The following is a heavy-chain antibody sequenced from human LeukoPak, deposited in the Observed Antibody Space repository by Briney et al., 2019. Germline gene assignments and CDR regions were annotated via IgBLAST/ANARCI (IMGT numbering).Heavy chain of an antibody. CDR2: VYPGDSDT. Sequence: GESLKISCKGSGYSFTSYWIGWVRQMPGKGLEWMGTVYPGDSDTRYSPSFQGQVTISADKSISTAYLQWTSLKASDSAMYFCARDMNNGLLPDYWGQGTLVTVSS. CDR1: GYSFTSYW. CDR3: ARDMNNGLLPDY. J-gene: IGHJ4*02. V-gene: IGHV5-51*01. D-gene: IGHD2-8*01.